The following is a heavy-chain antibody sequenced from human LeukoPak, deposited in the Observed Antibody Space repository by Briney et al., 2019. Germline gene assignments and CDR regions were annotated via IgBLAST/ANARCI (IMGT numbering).Heavy chain of an antibody. CDR2: IKQDGSEK. Sequence: GGALRLSCAASGFTFNSYLMSWVRQAPGEGLEWVANIKQDGSEKYYVDSVKGRFTISRDNAKNSLYLQMNSLRAEDTAVYFCARGQTTVTNWGQGTLVTVSS. V-gene: IGHV3-7*03. D-gene: IGHD4-17*01. J-gene: IGHJ4*02. CDR3: ARGQTTVTN. CDR1: GFTFNSYL.